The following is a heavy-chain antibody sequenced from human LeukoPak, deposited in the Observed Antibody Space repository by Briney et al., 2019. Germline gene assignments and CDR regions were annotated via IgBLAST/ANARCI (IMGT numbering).Heavy chain of an antibody. V-gene: IGHV4-59*01. CDR3: ARAPPWFDT. J-gene: IGHJ5*02. CDR2: IYYSGGT. CDR1: GGSINSYY. Sequence: SETLSLTCTVSGGSINSYYWNWIRQTPGEGLEWIGYIYYSGGTNYNPSLKNRVTISVDTSKNQFSLKLSPVTAADTAVYYCARAPPWFDTWGQGTLVTVSA.